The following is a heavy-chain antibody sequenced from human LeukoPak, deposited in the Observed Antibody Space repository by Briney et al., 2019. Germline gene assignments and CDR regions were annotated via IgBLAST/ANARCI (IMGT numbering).Heavy chain of an antibody. D-gene: IGHD3-22*01. V-gene: IGHV4-59*11. Sequence: SETLSLTCTVSGASISGHYWSWIRQPPGKGLEWIGYMYYTGSTNYNPSLKSRVTISVDTSRKQFSLRLSSVTAADTAVYYCASVGSSAYNSYFDSWGQGILVTVSS. CDR3: ASVGSSAYNSYFDS. J-gene: IGHJ4*02. CDR1: GASISGHY. CDR2: MYYTGST.